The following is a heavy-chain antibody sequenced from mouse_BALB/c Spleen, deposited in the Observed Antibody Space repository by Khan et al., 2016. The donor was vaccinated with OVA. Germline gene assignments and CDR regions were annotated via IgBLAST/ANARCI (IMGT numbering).Heavy chain of an antibody. V-gene: IGHV3-2*02. CDR1: GYSITSGYG. J-gene: IGHJ2*01. Sequence: EVQLQESGPGLVKPSQSLSLTCPVTGYSITSGYGWNWIRQFPGNKLEWMGYISYSGSNNYNPSLKSRISITRDTSKNQFFLQLNSVTTEDTATYYCARTSRIKYWGQGTTLTVSS. CDR3: ARTSRIKY. D-gene: IGHD3-3*01. CDR2: ISYSGSN.